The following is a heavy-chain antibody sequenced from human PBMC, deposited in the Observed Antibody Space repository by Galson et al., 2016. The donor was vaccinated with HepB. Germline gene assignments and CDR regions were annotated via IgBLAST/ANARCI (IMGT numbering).Heavy chain of an antibody. D-gene: IGHD6-6*01. Sequence: SVKVSCKASGYTFTGYYMHWVRQAPGQGVEWMGWINPNSGGTNYAQKFQGRVTMTRDTSISTAYMELSRLKSDDTAVYYCARGIIAALRVDPCGQGTLVTVSS. CDR2: INPNSGGT. J-gene: IGHJ5*02. CDR3: ARGIIAALRVDP. V-gene: IGHV1-2*02. CDR1: GYTFTGYY.